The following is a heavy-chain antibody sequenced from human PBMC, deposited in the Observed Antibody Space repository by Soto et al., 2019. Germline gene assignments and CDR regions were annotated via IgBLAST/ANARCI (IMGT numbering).Heavy chain of an antibody. J-gene: IGHJ4*02. Sequence: QLQLQESGPGLVKPSETLSLTCTVSGGSISSSSYYWGWIRQPPGKGLEWIGSIYYSGSTYYNPSLKSRVTISVDTSKNQFSLKLSSVTAADTAVYYCASPKYGSGSYYIDYWGQGTLVTVSS. D-gene: IGHD3-10*01. CDR2: IYYSGST. V-gene: IGHV4-39*01. CDR1: GGSISSSSYY. CDR3: ASPKYGSGSYYIDY.